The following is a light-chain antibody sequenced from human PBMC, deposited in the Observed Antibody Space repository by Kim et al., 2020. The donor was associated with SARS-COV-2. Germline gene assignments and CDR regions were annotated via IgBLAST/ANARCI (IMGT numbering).Light chain of an antibody. Sequence: VPPGERATLSCRASQSVSSNLAWYQQKPGQAPRLLIYGASTRATGIPARFSGSGSGTEFTLTISSLQSEDFAVYYCQQYNNWPPLFGPGTKVDIK. CDR3: QQYNNWPPL. J-gene: IGKJ3*01. CDR1: QSVSSN. V-gene: IGKV3-15*01. CDR2: GAS.